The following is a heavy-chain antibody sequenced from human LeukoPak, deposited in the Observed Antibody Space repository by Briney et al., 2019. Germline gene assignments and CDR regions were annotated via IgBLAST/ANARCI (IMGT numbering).Heavy chain of an antibody. CDR3: AREPSGSGSYDY. V-gene: IGHV1-2*02. D-gene: IGHD3-10*01. Sequence: ASVKVSCKASGHTSTGYYMHWVRQAPGQGLEWMGWIYPNSGGTNYAQKFQGRVTMTRDTSISTAYMELSRLRSDDTAVYYCAREPSGSGSYDYWGQGTLVTVSS. J-gene: IGHJ4*02. CDR2: IYPNSGGT. CDR1: GHTSTGYY.